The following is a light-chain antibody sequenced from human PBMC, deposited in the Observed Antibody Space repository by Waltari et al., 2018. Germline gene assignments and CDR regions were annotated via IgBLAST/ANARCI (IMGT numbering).Light chain of an antibody. Sequence: DIVMTQSPDSLAVSLGERAHINCKSCQSVLYSSHNKNYLAWYQQKPGQPPKLLIYWASTRESGVPDRFSGSGSGTDFTLTISSLQAEDVAVYYCQQYYSTPLFTFGPGTKVDIK. CDR2: WAS. CDR1: QSVLYSSHNKNY. CDR3: QQYYSTPLFT. J-gene: IGKJ3*01. V-gene: IGKV4-1*01.